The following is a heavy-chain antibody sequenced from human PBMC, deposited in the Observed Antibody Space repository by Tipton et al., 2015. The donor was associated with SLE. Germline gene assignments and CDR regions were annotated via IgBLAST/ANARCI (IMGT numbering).Heavy chain of an antibody. D-gene: IGHD2-8*02. CDR2: ISSNGGST. Sequence: SLRLSCAASGFTFSSYAMHWVRQAPGKGLEYVSAISSNGGSTYYADSVKGRCTIARDNSKNTLYLQMGSLRAEDMAVYYCASADCTGGVCYAAFDIWGQGTMVTVSS. CDR3: ASADCTGGVCYAAFDI. V-gene: IGHV3-64*02. CDR1: GFTFSSYA. J-gene: IGHJ3*02.